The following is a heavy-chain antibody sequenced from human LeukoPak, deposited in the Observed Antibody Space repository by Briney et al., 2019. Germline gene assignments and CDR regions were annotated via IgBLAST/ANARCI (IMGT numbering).Heavy chain of an antibody. CDR2: ISAYNGNT. Sequence: ASVKVSCKASGYTFTSYGISWVRQAPGQGLEWMGWISAYNGNTNYAQKLQGRVSMTTDTSTSTAYMELRSLRSDDTAVYYCARSFFSGDSNAIDYWGQETLVTVSS. V-gene: IGHV1-18*01. CDR3: ARSFFSGDSNAIDY. D-gene: IGHD5-12*01. J-gene: IGHJ4*02. CDR1: GYTFTSYG.